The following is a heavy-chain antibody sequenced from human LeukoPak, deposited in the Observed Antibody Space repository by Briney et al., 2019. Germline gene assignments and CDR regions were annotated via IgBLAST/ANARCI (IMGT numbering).Heavy chain of an antibody. CDR3: ASLYSRYFDY. J-gene: IGHJ4*02. V-gene: IGHV4-39*01. CDR2: IYYSGST. CDR1: GGSISSSSYY. Sequence: SETLSLTCTVSGGSISSSSYYWGWIRQPPGKGLVWIGSIYYSGSTYYNPSLKSRVTISVDTSKNQFSLKLSSVTAADTAVYYCASLYSRYFDYWGQGTLVTVSS. D-gene: IGHD2-21*01.